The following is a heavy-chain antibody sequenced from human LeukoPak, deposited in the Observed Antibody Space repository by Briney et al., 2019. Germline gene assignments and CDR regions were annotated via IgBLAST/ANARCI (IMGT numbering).Heavy chain of an antibody. D-gene: IGHD1-26*01. CDR3: ASLRERSYYARGFDY. V-gene: IGHV4-39*01. CDR1: GGSIGSSSYY. Sequence: SETLSLTCTVSGGSIGSSSYYWGWIRQPPGKGLAWIGSIYYSGSTYYNPSLKSRVTISVDTSKNQFSLKLSSVTAAGTAVYYCASLRERSYYARGFDYWGQGTLVTVSS. J-gene: IGHJ4*02. CDR2: IYYSGST.